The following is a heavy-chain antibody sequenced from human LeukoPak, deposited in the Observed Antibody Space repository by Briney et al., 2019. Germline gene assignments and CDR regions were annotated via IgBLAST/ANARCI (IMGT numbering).Heavy chain of an antibody. Sequence: GGSLRLSCAPSVFTFSTYGMHWVREAPGKGLGWVAVIWHDGSKTYYADSVKGRFTIPSDNYKNTLYLQMNSLRAEDTAVFYCVRGSPNSGSQYGYWGQGTLVTVSS. CDR2: IWHDGSKT. J-gene: IGHJ4*02. CDR1: VFTFSTYG. V-gene: IGHV3-33*01. D-gene: IGHD1-26*01. CDR3: VRGSPNSGSQYGY.